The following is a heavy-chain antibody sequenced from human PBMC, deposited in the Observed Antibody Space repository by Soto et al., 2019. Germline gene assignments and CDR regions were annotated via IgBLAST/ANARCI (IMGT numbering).Heavy chain of an antibody. CDR1: GGSIGSSSYY. D-gene: IGHD3-3*01. V-gene: IGHV4-39*01. CDR3: ARRPTYYDFWSPNDY. Sequence: PCDPLSPSCPVSGGSIGSSSYYWGWIRQPPGKGLEWIGSIYYSGSTYYNPSLKSRVTISVDTSKNQFSLKLSSVTAADTAVYYCARRPTYYDFWSPNDYWGQGTLGT. CDR2: IYYSGST. J-gene: IGHJ4*02.